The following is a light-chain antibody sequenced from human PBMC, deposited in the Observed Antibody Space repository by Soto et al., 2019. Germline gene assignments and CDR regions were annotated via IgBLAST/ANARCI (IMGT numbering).Light chain of an antibody. V-gene: IGKV1-5*03. Sequence: DIQMTQSPSTLSASVGDRVTITCRASQSISSWLAWYQQKPGKAPKLLIYKASSLESGVPSRFSGSGSGTEFTLTISSLQPDDFATYYCQQYNREAWTFGQGTKVDIK. CDR1: QSISSW. J-gene: IGKJ1*01. CDR2: KAS. CDR3: QQYNREAWT.